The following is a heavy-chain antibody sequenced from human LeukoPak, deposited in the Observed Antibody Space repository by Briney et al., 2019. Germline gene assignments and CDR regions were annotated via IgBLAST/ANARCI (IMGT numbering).Heavy chain of an antibody. D-gene: IGHD3-16*02. V-gene: IGHV3-23*01. Sequence: GGSLRLSCAASGFTFSSYAMSWVRQAPGKGLEWVSAISGSGGSTYYADSVKGRFTISRDNSKNTLHLQMNSLRAEDTAVYYCAEVIVRYYYMDVWGKGTTVTVSS. CDR3: AEVIVRYYYMDV. CDR2: ISGSGGST. J-gene: IGHJ6*03. CDR1: GFTFSSYA.